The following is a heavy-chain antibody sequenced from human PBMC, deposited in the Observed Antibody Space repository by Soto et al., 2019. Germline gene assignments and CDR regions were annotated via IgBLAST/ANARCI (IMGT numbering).Heavy chain of an antibody. CDR1: GGTFSSYA. J-gene: IGHJ5*02. Sequence: QVQLVQSGAEVKKPGSSVKVSCKASGGTFSSYAISWVRQAHGQGLEWMGGIIPIFGTANYAQKFQGRVTISADESTSTADMELSSLRSEDTAVYYCARGGLDCSGGSCYSRVVWFDPWGQGTLVTVSS. CDR2: IIPIFGTA. D-gene: IGHD2-15*01. CDR3: ARGGLDCSGGSCYSRVVWFDP. V-gene: IGHV1-69*12.